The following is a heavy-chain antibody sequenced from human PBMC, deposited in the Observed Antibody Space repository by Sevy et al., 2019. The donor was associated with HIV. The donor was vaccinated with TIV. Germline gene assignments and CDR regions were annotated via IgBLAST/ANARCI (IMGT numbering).Heavy chain of an antibody. D-gene: IGHD2-21*02. CDR1: GGSFSSYA. CDR3: ARVQSEGFYRPRPHKLAYCGGDCYAEGYYFDY. Sequence: ASVKVSCKASGGSFSSYAISWVRQAPGQGREWMGGIIPIFGAANYAQKFQGRVTMTADESTSTAYLELSSLRSEDTAVYYCARVQSEGFYRPRPHKLAYCGGDCYAEGYYFDYWGQGSLVTVSS. V-gene: IGHV1-69*13. CDR2: IIPIFGAA. J-gene: IGHJ4*02.